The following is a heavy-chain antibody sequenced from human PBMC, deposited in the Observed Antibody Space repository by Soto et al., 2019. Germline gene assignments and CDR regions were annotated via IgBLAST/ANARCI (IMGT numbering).Heavy chain of an antibody. Sequence: PSETLSLTCAVYGGSFSGYYWSWIRQPPGKGLEWIGEINHSGSTNYNPSLKSRVTMSVDTSKNQFSLKLSSVTAADTAVYYCARAGSSWYSNWFDPWGQGTLVTVSS. CDR2: INHSGST. CDR1: GGSFSGYY. CDR3: ARAGSSWYSNWFDP. V-gene: IGHV4-34*01. J-gene: IGHJ5*02. D-gene: IGHD6-13*01.